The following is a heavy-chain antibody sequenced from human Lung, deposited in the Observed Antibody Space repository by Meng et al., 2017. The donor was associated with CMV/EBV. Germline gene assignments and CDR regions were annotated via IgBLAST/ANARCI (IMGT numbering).Heavy chain of an antibody. D-gene: IGHD6-19*01. CDR2: ISSSSRHI. CDR3: VGQQWRSTGQRVDY. V-gene: IGHV3-21*06. J-gene: IGHJ4*02. Sequence: GESXKISCAASGFTFRSYKMKWARQAPGKGLAWVSTISSSSRHIEYADSVKGRFTISRDNAKNSLYLQMNSLRGEDTAVYYCVGQQWRSTGQRVDYWGQGTVVTFSS. CDR1: GFTFRSYK.